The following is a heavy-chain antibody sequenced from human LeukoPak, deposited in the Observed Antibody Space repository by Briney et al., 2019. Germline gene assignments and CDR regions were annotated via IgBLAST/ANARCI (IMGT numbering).Heavy chain of an antibody. D-gene: IGHD7-27*01. V-gene: IGHV3-9*01. CDR1: GFTFDDYA. CDR3: AKGTGGRLNWFDP. J-gene: IGHJ5*02. CDR2: ISWNSGSI. Sequence: GRSLRLSCAASGFTFDDYAMHWVRQAPGKGLEWVSGISWNSGSIGYADSVKGRFTISRDSAKNSLYLQMNSLRAEDTALYYCAKGTGGRLNWFDPWGQGTLVTVSS.